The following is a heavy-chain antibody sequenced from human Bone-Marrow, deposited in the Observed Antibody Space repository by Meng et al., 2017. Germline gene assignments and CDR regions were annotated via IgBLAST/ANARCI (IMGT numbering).Heavy chain of an antibody. CDR1: GFTFSSYA. V-gene: IGHV3-23*01. Sequence: GESLKISCAASGFTFSSYAMSWVRQAPGKGLEWVSAISGSGGSTYYADSVKGRFTISRDNSKNTLYLQMNSLRAEDTAVYYCAREYSSGWPLFDYWGQGTLVTVSS. J-gene: IGHJ4*02. CDR3: AREYSSGWPLFDY. D-gene: IGHD6-19*01. CDR2: ISGSGGST.